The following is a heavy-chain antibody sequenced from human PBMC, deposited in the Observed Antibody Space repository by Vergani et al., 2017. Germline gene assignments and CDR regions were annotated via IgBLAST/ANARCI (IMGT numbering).Heavy chain of an antibody. Sequence: QVQLPESGPGLVKPSETLSLPCTVSGGSISSYYWSWIRQPPGKGLEWIGYIYYSGSTNYNPSLKSRVTISVDTSKNQFSLKLSSVTAADTAVYYCARELVGHPYDYWGQGTLVTVSS. CDR1: GGSISSYY. CDR2: IYYSGST. J-gene: IGHJ4*02. V-gene: IGHV4-59*01. CDR3: ARELVGHPYDY. D-gene: IGHD1-26*01.